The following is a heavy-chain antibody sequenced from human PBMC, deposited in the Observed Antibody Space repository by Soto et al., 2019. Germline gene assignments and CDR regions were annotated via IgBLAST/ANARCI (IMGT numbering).Heavy chain of an antibody. J-gene: IGHJ4*02. V-gene: IGHV1-46*01. D-gene: IGHD3-22*01. CDR1: GYTFTSYY. CDR2: INPSGGST. Sequence: ASVKVSCKASGYTFTSYYMHWVRQAPGQGLEWMGIINPSGGSTSYAQKFQGRVTMTRDTSTSTAYMELSSLRSEDTAVYYCARDAPDYDDSSGYYPHFDYWGQGTLVTVSS. CDR3: ARDAPDYDDSSGYYPHFDY.